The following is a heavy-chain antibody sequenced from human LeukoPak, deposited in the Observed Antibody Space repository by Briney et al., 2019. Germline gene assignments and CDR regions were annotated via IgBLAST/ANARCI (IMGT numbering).Heavy chain of an antibody. CDR2: IYYSGST. V-gene: IGHV4-39*01. CDR1: GESISGFY. Sequence: SETLSLTCTVSGESISGFYWAWIRQPPGKGLEWIGNIYYSGSTYYSPSLKSRLTISVDTSKNQFSLKMRSVTAADTAVYYCASLMSPGWFDPWGQGTLVTVSS. J-gene: IGHJ5*02. D-gene: IGHD5/OR15-5a*01. CDR3: ASLMSPGWFDP.